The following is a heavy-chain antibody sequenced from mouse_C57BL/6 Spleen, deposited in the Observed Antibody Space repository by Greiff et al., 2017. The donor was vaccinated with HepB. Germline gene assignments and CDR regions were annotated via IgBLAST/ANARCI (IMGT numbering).Heavy chain of an antibody. J-gene: IGHJ1*03. CDR1: GYTFTSYW. D-gene: IGHD2-1*01. CDR2: IYPGSGST. CDR3: ARTPPLRYFDV. Sequence: QVQLQQPGAELVKPGASVKMSCKASGYTFTSYWITWVKQRPGQGLEWIGDIYPGSGSTNYNEKFMSKATLTVDQSSSTAYMQLNSLTSEDSAVYYCARTPPLRYFDVWGTGTTVTVSS. V-gene: IGHV1-55*01.